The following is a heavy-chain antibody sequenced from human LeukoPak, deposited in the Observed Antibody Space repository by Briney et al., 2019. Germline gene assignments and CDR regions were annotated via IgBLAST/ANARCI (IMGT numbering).Heavy chain of an antibody. D-gene: IGHD5-18*01. V-gene: IGHV4-39*07. J-gene: IGHJ5*02. Sequence: SETLSLTCTVSRGSISTSNYYWGWVRQPPGKALEWIGNIFYSGSTYYSPSLKSRVTMSLDTSKNQFSLILHSVTAADTALYYCARDQGYSRRFDPWGQGTLVIVSS. CDR3: ARDQGYSRRFDP. CDR1: RGSISTSNYY. CDR2: IFYSGST.